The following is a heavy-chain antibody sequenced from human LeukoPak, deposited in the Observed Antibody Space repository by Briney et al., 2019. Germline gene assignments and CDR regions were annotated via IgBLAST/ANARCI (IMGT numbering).Heavy chain of an antibody. J-gene: IGHJ1*01. V-gene: IGHV4-61*01. CDR3: ARNYNWNRIFQH. CDR1: GGSVSSGSYY. CDR2: IYYSGST. Sequence: SETLSLTCTVSGGSVSSGSYYWSWIRQPPGTGLEWIGYIYYSGSTNYNPSLKSRVTISVDTSKNQFSLKLSSVTAADTAVYYCARNYNWNRIFQHWGQGTLVTVSS. D-gene: IGHD1-20*01.